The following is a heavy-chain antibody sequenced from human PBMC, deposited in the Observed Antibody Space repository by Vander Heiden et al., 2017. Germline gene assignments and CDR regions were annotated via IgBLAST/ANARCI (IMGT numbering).Heavy chain of an antibody. V-gene: IGHV3-15*07. CDR3: TTGGSYSAFDI. D-gene: IGHD1-26*01. CDR1: GFTFTTAW. Sequence: EVQLVESGGGLVKPGGSLSLSCAVSGFTFTTAWMNWVRQAPGKGLEWVGRIKSKAEGGATDYAAPVKGRFTISRDDSENTVYLQMNSLKSEDTAVYYCTTGGSYSAFDIWGQGTMVTVSS. J-gene: IGHJ3*02. CDR2: IKSKAEGGAT.